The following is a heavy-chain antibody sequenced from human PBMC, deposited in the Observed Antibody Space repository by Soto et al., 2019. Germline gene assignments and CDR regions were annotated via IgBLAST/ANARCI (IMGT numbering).Heavy chain of an antibody. D-gene: IGHD2-2*01. J-gene: IGHJ6*02. CDR1: GGTFSSYA. CDR2: IIPISGTA. CDR3: ARSQGSSTSLEIYYYYYYGMDV. V-gene: IGHV1-69*06. Sequence: QVQLVQSGAEVKKPGSSVKVSCKASGGTFSSYAISWVRQAPGQGLEWMGGIIPISGTANYAQKFQGRVTSTAHKSTSTAYMELSSLRSEDTAVYYCARSQGSSTSLEIYYYYYYGMDVWGQGTTVTVSS.